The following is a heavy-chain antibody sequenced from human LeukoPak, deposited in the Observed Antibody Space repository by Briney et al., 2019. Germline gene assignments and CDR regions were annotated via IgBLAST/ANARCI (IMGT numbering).Heavy chain of an antibody. J-gene: IGHJ3*02. V-gene: IGHV3-64*01. CDR1: GFTFSSYP. D-gene: IGHD4-11*01. Sequence: GGSLRLSSAASGFTFSSYPMHWVRQAPGRGLEYLATISNNGGRTYYANSVKGRFTISRDNSKNTLYLQMGSLRAEDMAVYYCAREDYSAYAFDIWGQGTMVTVSS. CDR2: ISNNGGRT. CDR3: AREDYSAYAFDI.